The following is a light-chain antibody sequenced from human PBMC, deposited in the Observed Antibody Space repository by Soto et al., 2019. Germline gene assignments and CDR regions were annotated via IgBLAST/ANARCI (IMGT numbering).Light chain of an antibody. J-gene: IGLJ2*01. Sequence: QSVLTQPPSVSGAPVQRVTISCTGSSSNIGAGYDVHWYQQLPGTAPKLLLYRNSNRPSGVPDRFSGSKSATSASLAITGLQAEDEADYYCQSYDSSLSVYVVFGGGTQLTVL. V-gene: IGLV1-40*01. CDR1: SSNIGAGYD. CDR3: QSYDSSLSVYVV. CDR2: RNS.